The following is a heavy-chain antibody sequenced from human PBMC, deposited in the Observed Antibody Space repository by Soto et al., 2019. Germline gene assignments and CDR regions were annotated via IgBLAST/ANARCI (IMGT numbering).Heavy chain of an antibody. V-gene: IGHV3-73*01. J-gene: IGHJ4*02. Sequence: EVQLAESGGGLVQPGGSLKLSCAASGFIFSGSAIHWVRQASGEGLEWVGRIRSKANSYATACAASLKGRFTISRDDSKNTAYLQMNSLKTEDTAVYYCTTRGDGYNADYDYWGQGTLVTVSS. CDR3: TTRGDGYNADYDY. D-gene: IGHD5-12*01. CDR1: GFIFSGSA. CDR2: IRSKANSYAT.